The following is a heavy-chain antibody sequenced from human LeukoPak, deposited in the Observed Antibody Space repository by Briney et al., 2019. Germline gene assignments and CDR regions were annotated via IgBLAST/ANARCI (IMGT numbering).Heavy chain of an antibody. CDR1: GFTFSSYA. V-gene: IGHV3-30*14. D-gene: IGHD2-15*01. CDR3: ARGSDGSCYSSCNQ. J-gene: IGHJ4*02. Sequence: GRSLRLSCAASGFTFSSYALHWVRQAPGKGLEWVAVLSYDGSNKYYADSVKGRFTISRDNSRNTLYLQMGSLRAEDTAVYYCARGSDGSCYSSCNQWGQGTLVTVSS. CDR2: LSYDGSNK.